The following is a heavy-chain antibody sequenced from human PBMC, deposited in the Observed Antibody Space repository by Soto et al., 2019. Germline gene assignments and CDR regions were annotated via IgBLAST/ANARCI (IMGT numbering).Heavy chain of an antibody. CDR1: GFTFSSYE. J-gene: IGHJ6*02. CDR3: ARDPRIAAAGYFSGYYGMDV. V-gene: IGHV3-48*03. CDR2: ISSSGSTI. D-gene: IGHD6-13*01. Sequence: LRLSCAASGFTFSSYEMNWVRQAPGKGLEWVSYISSSGSTIYYADSVKGRFTISRDNAKNSLYLQMNSLRAEDTAVYYCARDPRIAAAGYFSGYYGMDVWGQGTTVTVSS.